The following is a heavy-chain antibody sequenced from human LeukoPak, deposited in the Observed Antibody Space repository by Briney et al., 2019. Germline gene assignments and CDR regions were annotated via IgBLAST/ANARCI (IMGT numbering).Heavy chain of an antibody. CDR2: IYPRDSDT. D-gene: IGHD2-2*01. CDR1: GYTFTNYW. V-gene: IGHV5-51*01. CDR3: ARRQGCSSTSCPPDY. J-gene: IGHJ4*02. Sequence: GDSLRISCKGSGYTFTNYWIGWVRQMPGKGLEWMGIIYPRDSDTRYSPSFQGQVTISADKSINTAYLQWSSLKASDTAMYYCARRQGCSSTSCPPDYWGQGTLVTVSS.